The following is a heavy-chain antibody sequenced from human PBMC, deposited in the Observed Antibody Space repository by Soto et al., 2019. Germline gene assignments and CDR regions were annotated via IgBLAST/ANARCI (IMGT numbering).Heavy chain of an antibody. D-gene: IGHD3-3*01. Sequence: GASVKVSCKASGDTFTSYYMHWVRQAPRQGLEWMGIINPSGGSTSYAQKFQGRVTMTRDTSTSTVYMELSSLRSEDTAVYYCARDITLRFLEWFGPSYYGMDVWGQGTTVTVSS. CDR3: ARDITLRFLEWFGPSYYGMDV. V-gene: IGHV1-46*01. CDR2: INPSGGST. J-gene: IGHJ6*02. CDR1: GDTFTSYY.